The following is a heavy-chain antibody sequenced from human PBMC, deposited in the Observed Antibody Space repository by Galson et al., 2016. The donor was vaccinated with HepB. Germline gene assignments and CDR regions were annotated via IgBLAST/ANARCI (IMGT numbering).Heavy chain of an antibody. CDR3: ASASGSNVHFDV. CDR1: GFTFSRSC. Sequence: SLRLSCAASGFTFSRSCMHWVRQAPGKGLVWVSRINDDGSRTTYADSVKGRFTISRDNAKNTLYLQMNSLRAEDTAVYYCASASGSNVHFDVWGQGTTVTVSS. V-gene: IGHV3-74*01. J-gene: IGHJ6*02. D-gene: IGHD1-26*01. CDR2: INDDGSRT.